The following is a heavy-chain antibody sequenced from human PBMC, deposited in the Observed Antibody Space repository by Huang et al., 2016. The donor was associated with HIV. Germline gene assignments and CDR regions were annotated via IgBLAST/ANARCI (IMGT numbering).Heavy chain of an antibody. CDR3: ARTTGDYVSAMDY. Sequence: QVQLMQSGAAVKKPGASVTVSCKASGYIFSNYGISWVRQAPGQGLEWIGWISGYNGHTNYAQIFQARVRMTTDTATTTVYMDLRSLRSDDTAIYYCARTTGDYVSAMDYWGQGTLVTVSS. CDR1: GYIFSNYG. D-gene: IGHD4-17*01. J-gene: IGHJ4*02. V-gene: IGHV1-18*01. CDR2: ISGYNGHT.